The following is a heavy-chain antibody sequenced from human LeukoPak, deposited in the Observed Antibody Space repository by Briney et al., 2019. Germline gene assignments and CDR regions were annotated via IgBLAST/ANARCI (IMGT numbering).Heavy chain of an antibody. CDR2: IYYSGST. CDR3: ARQGKGYSPSFDY. V-gene: IGHV4-39*01. D-gene: IGHD1-26*01. CDR1: GGSISSSSYY. Sequence: SETLSLTCTVSGGSISSSSYYWGWIRQPPGKGLEWIGSIYYSGSTYYNPSLKSRVTISVDTSKNQFSLKLSSVTAADTAVYYCARQGKGYSPSFDYWSQGTLVTVSS. J-gene: IGHJ4*02.